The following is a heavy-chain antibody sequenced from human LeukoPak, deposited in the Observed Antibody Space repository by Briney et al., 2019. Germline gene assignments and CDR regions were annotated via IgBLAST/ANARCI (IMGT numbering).Heavy chain of an antibody. CDR3: ARKYYDIPSYYYYGMDV. D-gene: IGHD3-9*01. CDR2: IDPSDSYT. CDR1: GYSFTSYW. Sequence: GESLKISCQGSGYSFTSYWISWVRQMPGKGLEWMGRIDPSDSYTNYSPSFQGHVTISADKSISTAHLQWSSLKASDTAMYYCARKYYDIPSYYYYGMDVWGQGTTVTVSS. V-gene: IGHV5-10-1*01. J-gene: IGHJ6*02.